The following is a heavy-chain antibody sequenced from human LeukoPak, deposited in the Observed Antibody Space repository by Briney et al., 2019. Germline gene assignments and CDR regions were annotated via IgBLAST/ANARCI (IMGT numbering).Heavy chain of an antibody. D-gene: IGHD3-3*01. Sequence: SETLSLTCTVSGGSISSYYWSWIRQPPGKGLEWIGYIYYSGSTNYNPSLKSRVTISVDTSKNQFSLKLSSVTAADTAVYYCARNTYYDFWSGYLKRVYYFDYWGQGTLVTVSS. CDR2: IYYSGST. J-gene: IGHJ4*02. CDR3: ARNTYYDFWSGYLKRVYYFDY. CDR1: GGSISSYY. V-gene: IGHV4-59*12.